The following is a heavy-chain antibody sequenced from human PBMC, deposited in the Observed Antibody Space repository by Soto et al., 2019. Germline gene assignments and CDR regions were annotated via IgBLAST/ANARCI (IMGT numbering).Heavy chain of an antibody. J-gene: IGHJ5*02. Sequence: QITLKESGPTLVKPTQTLTLTCTISGFSLITSGVGVGWIRQPPGKALEWLALIYWDDDKRYSPSLKSRLTITKDTATIQVVRTLADVNPVYSAAYLCADSVAGCFTWGRGALVTVSS. D-gene: IGHD2-21*01. CDR2: IYWDDDK. CDR3: ADSVAGCFT. CDR1: GFSLITSGVG. V-gene: IGHV2-5*02.